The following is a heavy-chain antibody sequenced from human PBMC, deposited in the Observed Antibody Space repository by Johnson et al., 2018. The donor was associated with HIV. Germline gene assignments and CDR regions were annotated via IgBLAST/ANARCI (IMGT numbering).Heavy chain of an antibody. CDR2: ISYDGSNK. Sequence: QMQLVESGGGVVQPGRSLRLSCAASGFTFSSYAMHWVRQAPGKGLEWVAVISYDGSNKYYADSVKGRFTISRDNSKNTLYLVMNRLRPEDTAVYYCARVQIAAGLSDALHFWGQGTKVTVSS. CDR3: ARVQIAAGLSDALHF. D-gene: IGHD6-13*01. V-gene: IGHV3-30-3*01. CDR1: GFTFSSYA. J-gene: IGHJ3*01.